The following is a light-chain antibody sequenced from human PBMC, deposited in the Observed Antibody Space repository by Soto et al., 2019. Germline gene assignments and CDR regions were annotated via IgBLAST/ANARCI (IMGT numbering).Light chain of an antibody. CDR1: QSVSSN. V-gene: IGKV3D-15*01. CDR3: QQYNTWPPLT. J-gene: IGKJ4*01. Sequence: EIVMTQSPATLSVSAGERVTLSCRASQSVSSNLAWYQQKPGQAPRLLIYGASTRATGIPARFSGSGSGTDFPLTISSLQSEDFAVYYCQQYNTWPPLTFGGGTKVEIK. CDR2: GAS.